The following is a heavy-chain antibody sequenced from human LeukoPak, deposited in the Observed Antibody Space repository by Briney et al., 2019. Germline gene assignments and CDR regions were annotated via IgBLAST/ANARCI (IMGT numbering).Heavy chain of an antibody. D-gene: IGHD2-15*01. CDR2: IKQDGSEK. V-gene: IGHV3-7*01. CDR3: ARSLGLRGAFDI. J-gene: IGHJ3*02. Sequence: GGSLRLSCAASGFTFSSYAMSWVRQAPGKGLEWVANIKQDGSEKYYVDSVKGRFTISRDNAKNSLYLQMNSLRAEDTAVYYCARSLGLRGAFDIWGQGTMVTVSS. CDR1: GFTFSSYA.